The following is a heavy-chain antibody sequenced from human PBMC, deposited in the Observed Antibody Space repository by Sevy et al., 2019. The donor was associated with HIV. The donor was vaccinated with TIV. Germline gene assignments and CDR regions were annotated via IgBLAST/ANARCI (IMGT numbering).Heavy chain of an antibody. D-gene: IGHD3-16*01. V-gene: IGHV1-69*13. CDR3: ARGLGADYYYGMDV. CDR2: IIPIFGTA. CDR1: GGTFSSYA. J-gene: IGHJ6*02. Sequence: ASLKVSCKASGGTFSSYAISWVRQAPGQGLEWMGGIIPIFGTANYSQKFQGRVTITADESTSTAYMELSSLRSEDTAVYYCARGLGADYYYGMDVWGQGTTVTVSS.